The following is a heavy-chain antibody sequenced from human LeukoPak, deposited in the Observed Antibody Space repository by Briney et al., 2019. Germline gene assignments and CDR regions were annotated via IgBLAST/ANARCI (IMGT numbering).Heavy chain of an antibody. D-gene: IGHD3-22*01. CDR1: GGSISNYF. CDR3: ARETYYYDSSGYLAYYFDY. CDR2: VYYTGSS. J-gene: IGHJ4*02. V-gene: IGHV4-59*01. Sequence: PSETLSLACTVSGGSISNYFWSWIRQPPGKGLEWLAYVYYTGSSTYNPSLKNRLTISVDTSKSQFSLKLTSVTAADTAVYYCARETYYYDSSGYLAYYFDYWGQGTLVTVSS.